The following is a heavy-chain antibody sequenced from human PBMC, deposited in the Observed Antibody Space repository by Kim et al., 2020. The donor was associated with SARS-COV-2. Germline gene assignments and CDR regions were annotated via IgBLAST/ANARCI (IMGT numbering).Heavy chain of an antibody. J-gene: IGHJ4*02. Sequence: RFTITRDNSTNTLYLQMNSLRAEDTAVYYCAKEEETYYYDSSGYADPFDYWGQGTLVTVSS. D-gene: IGHD3-22*01. V-gene: IGHV3-23*01. CDR3: AKEEETYYYDSSGYADPFDY.